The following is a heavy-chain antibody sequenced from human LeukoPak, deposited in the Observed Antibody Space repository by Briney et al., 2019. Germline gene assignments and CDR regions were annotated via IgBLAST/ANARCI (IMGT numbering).Heavy chain of an antibody. D-gene: IGHD6-13*01. J-gene: IGHJ4*02. CDR1: GYTFTNYY. CDR2: SYPSGGTT. CDR3: ASDVIAAPGDTLWH. Sequence: ASVKVSCKASGYTFTNYYIHWLRQAPGHGVDWMGISYPSGGTTTYAQKFQGRVTMTRDTSTSQVYMELSSLRSEDTAVYYCASDVIAAPGDTLWHWGQGTLVTVSS. V-gene: IGHV1-46*01.